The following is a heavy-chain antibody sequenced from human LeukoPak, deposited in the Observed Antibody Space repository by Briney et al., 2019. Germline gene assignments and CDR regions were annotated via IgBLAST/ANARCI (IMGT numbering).Heavy chain of an antibody. CDR1: VFSLSTTAPG. CDR2: LYWNDDT. CDR3: AHMVMAGAGNCCDC. D-gene: IGHD6-13*01. J-gene: IGHJ4*02. V-gene: IGHV2-5*01. Sequence: SGPTLPNPTQPLTLNYPYSVFSLSTTAPGVGWIRQPPGKALEGLPLLYWNDDTRYSPSLKSRHTSTKVTSKIQVVLTMTNMDPVDTATYYCAHMVMAGAGNCCDCWGQGTLGTVSS.